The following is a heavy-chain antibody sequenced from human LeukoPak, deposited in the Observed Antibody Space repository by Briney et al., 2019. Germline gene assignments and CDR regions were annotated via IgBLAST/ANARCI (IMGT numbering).Heavy chain of an antibody. CDR2: ISSSSSTI. CDR3: AREGTYGSGDHYHYYMDV. V-gene: IGHV3-48*01. D-gene: IGHD3-10*01. Sequence: GGSLRLSCAASGFTFSNYNMNWVRQAPGKGLEWVSYISSSSSTIYYADSVKGRFTISRDNAKNSLYLQMNSLRAEDTAVYYCAREGTYGSGDHYHYYMDVWGRGTTVTVSS. CDR1: GFTFSNYN. J-gene: IGHJ6*03.